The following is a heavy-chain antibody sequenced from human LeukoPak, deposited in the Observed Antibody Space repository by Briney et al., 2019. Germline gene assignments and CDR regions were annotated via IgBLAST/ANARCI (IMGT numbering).Heavy chain of an antibody. V-gene: IGHV3-30-3*01. Sequence: GGSLRLSCAASGFTFSGYAMHWVRQAPGKGLEWVAVISYDGSSKYYADSVKGRFTISRDNSKNTLYLQMNSLRAEDTAVYYCARDSGYSSGWYQDYWGQGTLVTVSS. D-gene: IGHD6-19*01. J-gene: IGHJ4*02. CDR2: ISYDGSSK. CDR3: ARDSGYSSGWYQDY. CDR1: GFTFSGYA.